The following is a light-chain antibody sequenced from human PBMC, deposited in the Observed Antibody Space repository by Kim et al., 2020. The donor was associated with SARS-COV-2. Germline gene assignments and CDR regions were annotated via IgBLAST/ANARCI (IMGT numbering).Light chain of an antibody. CDR2: GKN. CDR1: SLRGYY. J-gene: IGLJ2*01. Sequence: ALGGQGRITGKGDSLRGYYATWYQQKPGPAPILVIYGKNNRPSGIPARFSGSSSGNTASLTITGTQAGDEADYYCNSRDSNDNVVFGGGTQLTVL. CDR3: NSRDSNDNVV. V-gene: IGLV3-19*01.